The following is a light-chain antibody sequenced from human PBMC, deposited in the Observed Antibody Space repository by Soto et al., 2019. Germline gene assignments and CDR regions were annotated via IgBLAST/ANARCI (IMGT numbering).Light chain of an antibody. Sequence: EIVITQSPSTLSVSPGERATLSCRASQSVGSNLAWYQQTPGQAPRLLIYGASTRATGIPDRFSGGGSGTDFTLTISRLEPEDFAVYYCQQFSSYPLTFGGGTKVDIK. V-gene: IGKV3-15*01. CDR1: QSVGSN. J-gene: IGKJ4*01. CDR2: GAS. CDR3: QQFSSYPLT.